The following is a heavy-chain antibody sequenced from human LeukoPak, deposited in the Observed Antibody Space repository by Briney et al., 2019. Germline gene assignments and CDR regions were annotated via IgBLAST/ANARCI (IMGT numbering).Heavy chain of an antibody. V-gene: IGHV4-59*01. D-gene: IGHD3-3*01. CDR2: IYYSGST. CDR3: ARDGVSALNLYSDL. J-gene: IGHJ2*01. Sequence: SETLSLTCIVSGGSISGYYWSWIRQPPGKGLEWIGSIYYSGSTDYNPSLKSRVIISVDTSKNQFSLSLISVTAADTAVYYCARDGVSALNLYSDLWGRGTLVTVSS. CDR1: GGSISGYY.